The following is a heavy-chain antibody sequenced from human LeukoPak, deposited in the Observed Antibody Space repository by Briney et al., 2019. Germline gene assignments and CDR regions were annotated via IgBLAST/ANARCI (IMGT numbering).Heavy chain of an antibody. D-gene: IGHD3-22*01. CDR3: ARIRITMIVGGYLDY. Sequence: PSETLSLTCTVSGGSISSGGYYWSWIRQPPGKGLEWIGYIYYSGSTNYNPSLKSRVTISVDTSKNQFSLKLSSVTAADTAVYYCARIRITMIVGGYLDYWGQGTLVTVSS. J-gene: IGHJ4*02. CDR1: GGSISSGGYY. CDR2: IYYSGST. V-gene: IGHV4-61*08.